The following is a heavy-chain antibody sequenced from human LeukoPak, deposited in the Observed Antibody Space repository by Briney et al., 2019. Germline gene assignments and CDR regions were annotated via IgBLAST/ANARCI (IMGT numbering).Heavy chain of an antibody. J-gene: IGHJ4*02. Sequence: GGSLRLSCAASGFTFDDYAMHWVRQAPGKGLEWVSGISWNSGSIGYADSVKGRFSISRDNAKNSLSLQMNSLRAEDMALYYCAKGNSGNYGGNFVFDYWGQGTLVTVSS. D-gene: IGHD4-23*01. CDR3: AKGNSGNYGGNFVFDY. V-gene: IGHV3-9*03. CDR2: ISWNSGSI. CDR1: GFTFDDYA.